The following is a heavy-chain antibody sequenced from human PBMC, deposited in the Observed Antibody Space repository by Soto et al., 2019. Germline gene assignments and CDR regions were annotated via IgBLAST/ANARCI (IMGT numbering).Heavy chain of an antibody. D-gene: IGHD3-10*01. Sequence: PVESLKISCNASGYSFTNFWIDWVRQMPGKGLEWMGSIYPFDSDARYSPSFQGQVTISADKSINTASLQWRSLRASDIAIYYCARRTNYYGSEEGYNWFDPWGQGTLVTVSS. J-gene: IGHJ5*02. CDR3: ARRTNYYGSEEGYNWFDP. CDR2: IYPFDSDA. CDR1: GYSFTNFW. V-gene: IGHV5-51*01.